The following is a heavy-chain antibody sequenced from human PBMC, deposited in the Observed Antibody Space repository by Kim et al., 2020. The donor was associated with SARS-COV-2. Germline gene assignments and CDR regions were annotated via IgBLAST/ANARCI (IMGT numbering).Heavy chain of an antibody. V-gene: IGHV4-4*09. J-gene: IGHJ5*02. Sequence: SETLSLTCSVSGGSISVFYWTWIRQSPGKGLQWLGHVSSFSGSDTYNPALAGRLTISVDTSNNQLSLRLRSVTAADTAVYYCARIQGGPFNDFWNAQSWFDPWGQGIPVTVSS. CDR1: GGSISVFY. D-gene: IGHD3-3*01. CDR3: ARIQGGPFNDFWNAQSWFDP. CDR2: VSSFSGSD.